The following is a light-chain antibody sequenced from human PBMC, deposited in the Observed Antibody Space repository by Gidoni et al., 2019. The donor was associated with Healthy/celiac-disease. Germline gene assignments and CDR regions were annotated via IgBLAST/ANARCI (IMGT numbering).Light chain of an antibody. J-gene: IGKJ5*01. CDR2: GAA. V-gene: IGKV3-20*01. CDR3: QQYGSSPPIT. Sequence: EIVLTQSPGTLSWFPGERATLSCRASQSVSSSYLAWYQQKPGQAPRLLIYGAASRATGIPDRCSGSGSGTDVTLTISRLEPEDFAVYYCQQYGSSPPITFGQGTRLEIK. CDR1: QSVSSSY.